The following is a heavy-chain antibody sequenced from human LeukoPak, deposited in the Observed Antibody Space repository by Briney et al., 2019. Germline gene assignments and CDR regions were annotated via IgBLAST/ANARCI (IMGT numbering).Heavy chain of an antibody. Sequence: GGSLRLSCAASGFTVSSNYMSWVRQAPGKGLEWVSVIYSGGSTYYADSVKGRFTISRDNSKNTLYLQMNSLRAEDTAVYYCARLLTTVIYFDYWGQGTPVTVSS. V-gene: IGHV3-53*01. D-gene: IGHD4-17*01. CDR1: GFTVSSNY. CDR3: ARLLTTVIYFDY. J-gene: IGHJ4*02. CDR2: IYSGGST.